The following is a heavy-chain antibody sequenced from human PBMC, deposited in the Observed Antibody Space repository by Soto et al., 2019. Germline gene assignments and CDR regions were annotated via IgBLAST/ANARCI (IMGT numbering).Heavy chain of an antibody. CDR1: GFTFNGYP. Sequence: GGTLRLSCVVSGFTFNGYPLHWVRQAPGKGLDWVALISYDSTKTYYADSVKGRFTISRDPSNNTLYLQMNSLRSEDTAVYYCTRDFDYSRDYESSGGVFDFWGQGTLVTVSS. V-gene: IGHV3-30-3*01. J-gene: IGHJ4*02. D-gene: IGHD3-22*01. CDR3: TRDFDYSRDYESSGGVFDF. CDR2: ISYDSTKT.